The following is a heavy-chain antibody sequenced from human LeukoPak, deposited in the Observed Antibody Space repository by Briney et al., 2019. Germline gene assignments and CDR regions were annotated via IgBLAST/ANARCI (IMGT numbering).Heavy chain of an antibody. CDR2: ISYDGSNK. CDR3: AKTRDYYDTSAFDY. Sequence: GRSLRLSCAASGFTFSSYGMHWVRQAPGKGLEWVAVISYDGSNKYYADSVKGRFTISRDNSKNTLYLQMNSPRAEDTAVYYCAKTRDYYDTSAFDYWGQGTLVTVSS. J-gene: IGHJ4*02. D-gene: IGHD3-22*01. V-gene: IGHV3-30*18. CDR1: GFTFSSYG.